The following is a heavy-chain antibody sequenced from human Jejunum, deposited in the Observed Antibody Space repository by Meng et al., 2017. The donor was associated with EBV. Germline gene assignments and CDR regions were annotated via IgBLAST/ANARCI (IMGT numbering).Heavy chain of an antibody. V-gene: IGHV4-4*02. D-gene: IGHD1-14*01. CDR2: INQVGST. Sequence: QGQLPEAVPGLVKPSGTRPLPGAVSTDFISSYEWWSWVRQPPGKGLEWLGEINQVGSTYYNPSLKSRVTISIDTSKRQFSLRLNSMTAADTAVYYCARASSERLLDYWGQGTLVTVSS. J-gene: IGHJ4*02. CDR1: TDFISSYEW. CDR3: ARASSERLLDY.